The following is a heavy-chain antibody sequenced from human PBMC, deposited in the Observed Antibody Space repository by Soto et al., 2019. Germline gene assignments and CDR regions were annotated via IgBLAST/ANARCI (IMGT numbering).Heavy chain of an antibody. V-gene: IGHV1-69*13. CDR2: IIPIFGTA. Sequence: ASVKVSCKASGGTFSSYAISWVRQAPGQGLEWMGGIIPIFGTANYAQKFQGRVTITADESTSTAYMELSSLRSEDTAVYYCARGKAAGTKGGGDLIDYWGQGTLVTVSS. CDR3: ARGKAAGTKGGGDLIDY. J-gene: IGHJ4*02. D-gene: IGHD6-13*01. CDR1: GGTFSSYA.